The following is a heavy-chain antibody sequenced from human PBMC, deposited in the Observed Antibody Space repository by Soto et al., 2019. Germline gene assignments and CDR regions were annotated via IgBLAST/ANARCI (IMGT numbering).Heavy chain of an antibody. Sequence: PSETLSLTCTVSGGSISSGGYYWSWIRQHPGKGLEWIGYIYYSGSTYYNPSLKSRVTISVDTSKNQFSLKLSSVTAADTAVYYCARTPTYYDSSGYYLGEYYFDYWGQGTLVTVSS. D-gene: IGHD3-22*01. CDR1: GGSISSGGYY. J-gene: IGHJ4*02. CDR2: IYYSGST. V-gene: IGHV4-31*03. CDR3: ARTPTYYDSSGYYLGEYYFDY.